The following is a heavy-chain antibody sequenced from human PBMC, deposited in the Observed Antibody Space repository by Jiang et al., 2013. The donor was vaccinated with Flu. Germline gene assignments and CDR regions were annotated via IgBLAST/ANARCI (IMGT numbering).Heavy chain of an antibody. J-gene: IGHJ4*02. D-gene: IGHD3-3*01. V-gene: IGHV4-39*01. CDR1: GGSISSSSYY. Sequence: LLKPSETLSLTCTVSGGSISSSSYYWGWIRQPPGKGLEWIGSIYYSGSTYYNPSLKSRVTISVDTSKNQFSLKLSSVTAADTAVYYCAGHRVEYYFDYWGQGTLVAVSS. CDR3: AGHRVEYYFDY. CDR2: IYYSGST.